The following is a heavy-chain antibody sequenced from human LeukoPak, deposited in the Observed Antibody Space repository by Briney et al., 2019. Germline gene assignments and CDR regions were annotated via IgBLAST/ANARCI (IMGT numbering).Heavy chain of an antibody. CDR2: IKQDGSEK. CDR1: GFTFSSYW. Sequence: PGGSLRLSCAASGFTFSSYWMSWVRQAPGKGLEWVANIKQDGSEKYYVDSVKGRFTISRDNAKNSLYLQMNSLRAEDTAVYYCARHGGDYCSGGRCPYYYYYMDVWGNGTTVTISS. CDR3: ARHGGDYCSGGRCPYYYYYMDV. J-gene: IGHJ6*03. D-gene: IGHD2-15*01. V-gene: IGHV3-7*01.